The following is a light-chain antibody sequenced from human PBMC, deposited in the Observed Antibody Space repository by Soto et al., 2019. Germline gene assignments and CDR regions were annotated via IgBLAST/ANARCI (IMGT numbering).Light chain of an antibody. J-gene: IGKJ4*01. V-gene: IGKV3-15*01. CDR2: GAS. Sequence: EIVMTQSLATLSVAAGERANLSCRASQSVSSNLAWYQQKPGQAPRLLIYGASTRATGIPARFSGSGSGTEFTFTISSLQSEDFAVYYCQQYNSWPLTFGGGTKVEIK. CDR1: QSVSSN. CDR3: QQYNSWPLT.